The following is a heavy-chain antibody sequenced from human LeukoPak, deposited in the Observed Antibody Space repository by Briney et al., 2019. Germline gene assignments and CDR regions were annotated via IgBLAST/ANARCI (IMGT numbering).Heavy chain of an antibody. Sequence: PGGSLRLSCAASGFTFSSYAMHWVRQAPGKGLEWVAVISYDGTNKYYADSVKGRFTISRDNSKNTLYLQMNSLRAEDTAVYYCARVGYSSGLGGYFDYWGQGTLVTVSS. CDR1: GFTFSSYA. CDR2: ISYDGTNK. D-gene: IGHD6-19*01. J-gene: IGHJ4*02. CDR3: ARVGYSSGLGGYFDY. V-gene: IGHV3-30*04.